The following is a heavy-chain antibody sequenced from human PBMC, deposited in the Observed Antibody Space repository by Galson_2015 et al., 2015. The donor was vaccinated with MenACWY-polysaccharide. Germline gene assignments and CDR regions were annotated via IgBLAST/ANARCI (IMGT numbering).Heavy chain of an antibody. CDR1: GFTFDDYA. D-gene: IGHD2-15*01. Sequence: SLRLSCAASGFTFDDYAMHWVRHAPGQGLEWVSGISWNSGSIGYADSVKGRFTISGDNAKNSLYLQMNSLRAEDTALYYCAKDSSVVVAATFDYWGQGTLVTVSS. CDR2: ISWNSGSI. V-gene: IGHV3-9*01. CDR3: AKDSSVVVAATFDY. J-gene: IGHJ4*02.